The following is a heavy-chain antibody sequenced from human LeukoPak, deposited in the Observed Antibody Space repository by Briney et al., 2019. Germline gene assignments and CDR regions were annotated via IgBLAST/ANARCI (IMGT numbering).Heavy chain of an antibody. CDR3: TTDARYFFDY. CDR1: GFTFNNAW. J-gene: IGHJ4*02. Sequence: GGSLRLSCAASGFTFNNAWINWVRQAPGKGLEWVGRIKSKTEGETTDYAAPVQYRFTISRDDSKNTVDLHMDNLNSEDTGVYYCTTDARYFFDYWGQGTLVTVSA. CDR2: IKSKTEGETT. V-gene: IGHV3-15*05.